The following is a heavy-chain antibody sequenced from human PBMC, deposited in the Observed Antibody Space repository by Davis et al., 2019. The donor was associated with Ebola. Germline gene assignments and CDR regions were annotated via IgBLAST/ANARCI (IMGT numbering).Heavy chain of an antibody. V-gene: IGHV3-23*01. CDR3: AKDNRNIWSEV. J-gene: IGHJ3*01. CDR1: GFSFSTYA. D-gene: IGHD2/OR15-2a*01. CDR2: ISPSGRGT. Sequence: GGSLRLSCVASGFSFSTYAMSWVRQAPGKGLEWVSGISPSGRGTYYADSVKGRFTISRDNPENTTYLQMNGLRVEDTAIYYCAKDNRNIWSEVWGQGTMVTVSS.